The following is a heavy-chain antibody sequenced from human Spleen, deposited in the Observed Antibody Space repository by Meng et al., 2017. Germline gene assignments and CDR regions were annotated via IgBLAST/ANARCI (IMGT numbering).Heavy chain of an antibody. CDR2: IYHSGRT. D-gene: IGHD3-22*01. Sequence: QVQLQESGPGLVKPSGTLSLTCTVSGGSIGSTNWWIWVRQPPGEGLEWIGEIYHSGRTNHNPSLKSRVTISLDKSKNQFSLKLSSVTAADTAVYYCARESGSSRFDYWGQGTLVTVSS. CDR3: ARESGSSRFDY. V-gene: IGHV4-4*02. CDR1: GGSIGSTNW. J-gene: IGHJ4*02.